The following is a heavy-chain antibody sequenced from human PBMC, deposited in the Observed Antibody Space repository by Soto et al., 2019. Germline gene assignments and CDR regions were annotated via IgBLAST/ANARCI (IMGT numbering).Heavy chain of an antibody. CDR3: ARQVGRYSYGYVSYYYGMDV. Sequence: PSETLSLTCAVYGGSFSGYYWSWIRQPPGKXLEWIGEINHSGSTNYHPSLKSRVTISVDTSKNQFSLKLSSVTAADTAVYYCARQVGRYSYGYVSYYYGMDVWGQGTTVTVSS. CDR1: GGSFSGYY. J-gene: IGHJ6*02. D-gene: IGHD5-18*01. CDR2: INHSGST. V-gene: IGHV4-34*01.